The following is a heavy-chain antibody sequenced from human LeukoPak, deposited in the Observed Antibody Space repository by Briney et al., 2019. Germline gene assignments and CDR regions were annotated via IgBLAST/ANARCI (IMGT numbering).Heavy chain of an antibody. V-gene: IGHV3-20*04. CDR1: GFTFDDYG. J-gene: IGHJ4*02. D-gene: IGHD6-19*01. CDR2: INWNGGSK. Sequence: PGGSLRLSCAASGFTFDDYGMSWVRQAPGKGLEWVSGINWNGGSKGYADSVKGRFTISRDNAKNSLYLQMNSLRAEDTAVYYCARGAYSSGWYGSFDYWGQGTLVTVSS. CDR3: ARGAYSSGWYGSFDY.